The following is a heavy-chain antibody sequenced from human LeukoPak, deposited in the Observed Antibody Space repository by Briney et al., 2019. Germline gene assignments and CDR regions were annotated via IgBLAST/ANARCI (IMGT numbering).Heavy chain of an antibody. D-gene: IGHD2-8*02. CDR2: IYYSGST. CDR3: TRSAGWWSLDY. CDR1: GDSIRRDNYY. Sequence: PSETLSLTCTVSGDSIRRDNYYWGWIRQPPGKGLEWIGSIYYSGSTKYNPSLKNRVTISRDSSKNQFSLKLNSVTAADTATYYCTRSAGWWSLDYWGQGALVTVSS. J-gene: IGHJ4*02. V-gene: IGHV4-39*07.